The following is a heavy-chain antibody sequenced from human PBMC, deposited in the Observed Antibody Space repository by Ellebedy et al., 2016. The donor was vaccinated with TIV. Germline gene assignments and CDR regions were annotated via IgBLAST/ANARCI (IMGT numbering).Heavy chain of an antibody. CDR3: ARYGSVTTGSYFDY. Sequence: SETLSLTCTVSGGSINNYYWSWIRQPPGKGLEWIGFIHYSGRTSYNPSLESRVTISVDNSRNQFSLNLSSVTAADTAMYYCARYGSVTTGSYFDYWGQGTLVGVSS. D-gene: IGHD3-10*01. CDR2: IHYSGRT. CDR1: GGSINNYY. V-gene: IGHV4-59*12. J-gene: IGHJ4*02.